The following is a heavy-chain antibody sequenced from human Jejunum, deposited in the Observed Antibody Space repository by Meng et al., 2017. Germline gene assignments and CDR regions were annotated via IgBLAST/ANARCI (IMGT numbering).Heavy chain of an antibody. J-gene: IGHJ4*02. CDR2: TNPDTGGT. Sequence: QVQLVRSGAEVKKSGVSVKVSCKTSGYTFSDHYIHWVRQAPGQGLEWMGWTNPDTGGTNYAQKVQGWVTMTRDTSISTAYMELRRLRSDDTAVYYCARDAGSFLDYYFDSWGQGTLVTVSS. V-gene: IGHV1-2*04. CDR3: ARDAGSFLDYYFDS. CDR1: GYTFSDHY. D-gene: IGHD1-1*01.